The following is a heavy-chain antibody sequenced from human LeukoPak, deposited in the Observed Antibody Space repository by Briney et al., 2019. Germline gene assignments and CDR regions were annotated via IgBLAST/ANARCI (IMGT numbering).Heavy chain of an antibody. CDR3: AKDRSSSWYYFDY. D-gene: IGHD6-13*01. CDR2: ISYDGSNK. Sequence: GGSLRLSCAASGFTFSSYGMHWVRQAPGKGLEWVAVISYDGSNKYYADSVKGRFTISRDNSKNTLYLQMNSLRAEDTAVYYCAKDRSSSWYYFDYWGQGTLVTVS. V-gene: IGHV3-30*18. CDR1: GFTFSSYG. J-gene: IGHJ4*02.